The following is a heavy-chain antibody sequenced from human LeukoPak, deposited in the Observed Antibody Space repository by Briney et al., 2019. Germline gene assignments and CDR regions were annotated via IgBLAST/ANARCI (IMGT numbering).Heavy chain of an antibody. CDR2: ISGGSEDT. V-gene: IGHV3-23*01. D-gene: IGHD6-13*01. CDR1: GFTFGGYA. CDR3: AKTIAQYSNSWLYFYYGLDV. Sequence: GGSLRLSCTASGFTFGGYAMSWVRQAPGKGLEWVSSISGGSEDTYYADSVKGPFTISRDNSKTTLYLQMNSLRAEDTAVYYCAKTIAQYSNSWLYFYYGLDVWGQGTTVTVSS. J-gene: IGHJ6*02.